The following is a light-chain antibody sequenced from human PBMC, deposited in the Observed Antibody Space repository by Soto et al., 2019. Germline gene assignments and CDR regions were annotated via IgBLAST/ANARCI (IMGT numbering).Light chain of an antibody. V-gene: IGKV1-5*01. J-gene: IGKJ4*01. CDR1: QSISSW. Sequence: DIPMTQSPSTLSASVGDRVTITCRASQSISSWLAWYQQKPGKAPKLLIYDASSLESGVPSRFSGSGSGTEFALPISRLQPDDFEPYYCQQYNSYSCTFGGGTKVEIK. CDR3: QQYNSYSCT. CDR2: DAS.